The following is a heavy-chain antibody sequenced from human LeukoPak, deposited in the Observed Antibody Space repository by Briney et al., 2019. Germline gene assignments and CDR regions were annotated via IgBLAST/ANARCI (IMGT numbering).Heavy chain of an antibody. D-gene: IGHD3-16*01. CDR3: AKDPLRLGELPTSAFDY. V-gene: IGHV3-23*01. CDR1: GFIFSHHG. CDR2: IRADAVTT. J-gene: IGHJ4*02. Sequence: PGGTLRLSCATSGFIFSHHGMNWVRQAPGKGLEWVSGIRADAVTTYYADSVKGRFIISRDNSKNTVYLQMNSLSAEDAAVYYCAKDPLRLGELPTSAFDYWGQGTLVTVSS.